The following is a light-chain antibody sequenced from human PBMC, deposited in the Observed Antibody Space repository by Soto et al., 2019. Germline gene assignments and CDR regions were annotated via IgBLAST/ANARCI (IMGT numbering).Light chain of an antibody. Sequence: EIVMTQSPATLSVSPGEGATLSCRASQGIGSTLAWYQQKPGQTPRLLIYGASTRATGVPARFSGSASGTGFTLTISRLEPEDFAVYYCQQYGSSPWTFGQGTKVDIK. J-gene: IGKJ1*01. V-gene: IGKV3-15*01. CDR3: QQYGSSPWT. CDR1: QGIGST. CDR2: GAS.